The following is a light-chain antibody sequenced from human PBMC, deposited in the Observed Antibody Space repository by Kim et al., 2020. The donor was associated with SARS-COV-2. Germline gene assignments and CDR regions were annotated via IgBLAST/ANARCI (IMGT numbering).Light chain of an antibody. J-gene: IGLJ1*01. CDR1: KLGDKY. CDR3: QAWDSSPYV. CDR2: QDS. V-gene: IGLV3-1*01. Sequence: SYELTQPPSVSVSPGQTANITCSGDKLGDKYACWYQQKPGQSPVLVIYQDSKRPSGIPERFSGSNSGNTATLTISGTQAMDEADYYCQAWDSSPYVFGTGTKVTVL.